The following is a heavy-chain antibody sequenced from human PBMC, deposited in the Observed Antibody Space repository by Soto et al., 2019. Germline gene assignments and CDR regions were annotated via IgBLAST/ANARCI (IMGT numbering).Heavy chain of an antibody. Sequence: QVQLLQSGGEVKKPGASVKVSCNSSDHTFTYYGINWVRRAPGQGLEWMGWISGYNGNTKYAQKFQDRVTMSANTGKRPANRGMRSLTSDDTAVYFCAATGGHYFGLVVWGQGTTVTVSS. CDR2: ISGYNGNT. J-gene: IGHJ6*02. V-gene: IGHV1-18*01. CDR1: DHTFTYYG. CDR3: AATGGHYFGLVV. D-gene: IGHD2-8*02.